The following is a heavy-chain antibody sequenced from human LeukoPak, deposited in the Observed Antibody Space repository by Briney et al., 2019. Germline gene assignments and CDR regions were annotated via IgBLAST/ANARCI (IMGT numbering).Heavy chain of an antibody. Sequence: SYTLSLTCTVSGGSISSRGYYWIWLRQHPGKGLEWIEYIYYRGSTYDNPSLKGRVTISVDTSKNQFSLKLSSVTAADTAVYYCARGGDEFDYWGQGTPVAVCS. CDR1: GGSISSRGYY. CDR3: ARGGDEFDY. V-gene: IGHV4-31*03. D-gene: IGHD3-10*01. J-gene: IGHJ4*02. CDR2: IYYRGST.